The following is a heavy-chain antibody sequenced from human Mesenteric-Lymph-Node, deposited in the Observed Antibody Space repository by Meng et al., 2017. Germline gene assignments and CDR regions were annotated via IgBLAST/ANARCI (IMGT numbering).Heavy chain of an antibody. CDR2: INPNSGGT. Sequence: ASVKVSCKASGGTFSSYTISWVRQAPGQGLEWMGWINPNSGGTNYAQKFQGRVTITRNTSISTAYMELSSLRSEDTAVYYCARVSTNYYYYYGMDVWGQGTTVTVSS. CDR3: ARVSTNYYYYYGMDV. J-gene: IGHJ6*02. CDR1: GGTFSSYT. V-gene: IGHV1-8*03.